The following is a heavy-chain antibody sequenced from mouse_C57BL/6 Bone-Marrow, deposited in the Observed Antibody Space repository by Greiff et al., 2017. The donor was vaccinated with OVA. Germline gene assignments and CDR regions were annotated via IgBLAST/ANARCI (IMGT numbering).Heavy chain of an antibody. Sequence: VKRVESGPGLVAPSQSLSITCTVSGFSLTSYGVDWVRQSPGKGLEWLGVIWGVGSTNYNSALKSRLSISKDNSKSQVFLKMNSLQTDDTAMYYCASGHYYGSSYVAYWGQGTLVTVSA. CDR1: GFSLTSYG. D-gene: IGHD1-1*01. J-gene: IGHJ3*01. CDR3: ASGHYYGSSYVAY. CDR2: IWGVGST. V-gene: IGHV2-6*01.